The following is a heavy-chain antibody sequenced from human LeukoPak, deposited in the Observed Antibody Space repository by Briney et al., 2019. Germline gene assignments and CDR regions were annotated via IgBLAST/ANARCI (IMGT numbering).Heavy chain of an antibody. CDR3: ASGFTIFGVVVHFDY. D-gene: IGHD3-3*01. J-gene: IGHJ4*02. CDR2: IYSGGST. V-gene: IGHV3-53*01. CDR1: GFTVSSNY. Sequence: PGGSLRLSCAASGFTVSSNYMSWVRQAPGKGLEWVSVIYSGGSTYYADSVKGRFTISRDNSKNTLYLQMNSLRAEDTAVYYCASGFTIFGVVVHFDYWGQGTLVTVSS.